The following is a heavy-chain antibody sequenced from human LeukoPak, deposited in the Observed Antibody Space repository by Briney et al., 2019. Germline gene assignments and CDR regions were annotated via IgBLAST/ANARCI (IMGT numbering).Heavy chain of an antibody. V-gene: IGHV3-9*01. CDR3: AKDIRIAVAGTAPPGFDY. Sequence: HTGGSLRLSCAASGFTFSSYSMNWVRQAPGKGLEWVSGISWNSGSIGYADSVKGRFTISRDNAKNSLYLQMNSLRAEDTALYYCAKDIRIAVAGTAPPGFDYWGQGTLVTVSS. D-gene: IGHD6-19*01. CDR2: ISWNSGSI. J-gene: IGHJ4*02. CDR1: GFTFSSYS.